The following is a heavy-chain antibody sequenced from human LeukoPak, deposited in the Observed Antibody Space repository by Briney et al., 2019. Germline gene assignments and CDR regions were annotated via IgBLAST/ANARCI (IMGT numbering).Heavy chain of an antibody. D-gene: IGHD3-10*01. Sequence: GGSLRLSCAASGFTFISYGMHWVRQAPGKGLEWVAFIRYDGSNKYYADSVKGRFTISRDNSKNTLYLQMNSLRAEDTAVYYCAKGGGTYYGSGSLFDYWGQGTLVTVSS. J-gene: IGHJ4*02. V-gene: IGHV3-30*02. CDR3: AKGGGTYYGSGSLFDY. CDR2: IRYDGSNK. CDR1: GFTFISYG.